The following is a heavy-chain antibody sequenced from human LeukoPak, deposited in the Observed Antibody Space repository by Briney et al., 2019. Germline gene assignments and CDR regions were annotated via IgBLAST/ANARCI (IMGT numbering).Heavy chain of an antibody. CDR2: IWYDGSNK. Sequence: GGSLRLSCAASGFTFSSYGMHWVRQAPGKGLEWVAVIWYDGSNKYYADSVKGRFTISRDNSKNPLYLQMNSLRAEHTAVYYCARDYLDWYFDLSGPGTLVTASS. J-gene: IGHJ2*01. CDR1: GFTFSSYG. CDR3: ARDYLDWYFDL. V-gene: IGHV3-33*01.